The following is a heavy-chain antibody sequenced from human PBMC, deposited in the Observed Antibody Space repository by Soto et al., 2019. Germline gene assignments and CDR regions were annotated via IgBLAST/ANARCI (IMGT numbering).Heavy chain of an antibody. CDR3: ASAQGADFCSGNHYCMDV. J-gene: IGHJ6*02. D-gene: IGHD3-3*01. CDR1: GGTFPNYA. CDR2: IIPIFGMA. Sequence: QVQLVQSGAEVKKPGSSVTVSCRASGGTFPNYAISWVRQAPGQGLEWLGGIIPIFGMANSAQKFLGRVIITADESTSTSYMELNSLRSEDTAIYYCASAQGADFCSGNHYCMDVWGQGTKVTVSS. V-gene: IGHV1-69*01.